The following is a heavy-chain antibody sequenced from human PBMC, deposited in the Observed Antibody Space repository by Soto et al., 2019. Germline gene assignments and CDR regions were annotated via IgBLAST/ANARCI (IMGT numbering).Heavy chain of an antibody. CDR2: MNPKSGNT. J-gene: IGHJ4*02. CDR1: GYTFTNYD. V-gene: IGHV1-8*01. CDR3: VRVYGEIDY. Sequence: QVQLVQSGAEVKKPGASVKVSCKASGYTFTNYDINWVRQATGQGLEWMGWMNPKSGNTGYAQQFQGRVIMTRSTSISTAYMELSSLRSDDTGVYYCVRVYGEIDYWGQGTLVTVSS. D-gene: IGHD4-17*01.